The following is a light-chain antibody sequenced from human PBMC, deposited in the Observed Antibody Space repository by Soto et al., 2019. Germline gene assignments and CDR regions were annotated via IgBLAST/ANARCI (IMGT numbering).Light chain of an antibody. V-gene: IGKV2-30*02. CDR2: KVS. CDR1: QSLVHNDGDTY. J-gene: IGKJ1*01. Sequence: DVVMTQSPLALPVTLGQPASISCRAAQSLVHNDGDTYLSWFQQRPGRSPRRLIYKVSNRDSGIPDRFSGSGSGANFTLNISRVEAEDVGVYYCMQGTHWPRTFGQGTKVDI. CDR3: MQGTHWPRT.